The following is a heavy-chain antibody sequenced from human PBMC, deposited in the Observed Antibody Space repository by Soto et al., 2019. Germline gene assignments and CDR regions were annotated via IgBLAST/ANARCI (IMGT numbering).Heavy chain of an antibody. CDR2: IYYSGNP. D-gene: IGHD2-21*01. V-gene: IGHV4-59*08. J-gene: IGHJ6*02. CDR3: ARNSSLLENDYYGMDV. Sequence: SETLSLTCTVSGDTISSNYWSWIRQPPGKGLEWIGYIYYSGNPTYNPSFKSRVTMSVDRSKNQFSLRLSSLTAADTAVYYCARNSSLLENDYYGMDVWGQGTTVTVSS. CDR1: GDTISSNY.